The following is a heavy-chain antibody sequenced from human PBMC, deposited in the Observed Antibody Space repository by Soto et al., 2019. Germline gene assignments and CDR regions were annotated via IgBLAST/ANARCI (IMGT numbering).Heavy chain of an antibody. V-gene: IGHV1-58*01. Sequence: GASVTVSCKASVFTFTISAVHWVRQARGQRLEWIGWIVVGSGNTNYAQKFQERVTITRDMSTSTAYMELSSLRSEDTAVYYCAAATIFGVVMDYYYYYGMDVWGQGTTLTVSS. CDR1: VFTFTISA. CDR3: AAATIFGVVMDYYYYYGMDV. D-gene: IGHD3-3*01. J-gene: IGHJ6*02. CDR2: IVVGSGNT.